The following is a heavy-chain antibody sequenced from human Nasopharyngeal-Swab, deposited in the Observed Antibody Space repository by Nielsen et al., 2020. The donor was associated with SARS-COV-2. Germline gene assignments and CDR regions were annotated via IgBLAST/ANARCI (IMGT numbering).Heavy chain of an antibody. D-gene: IGHD7-27*01. CDR3: ARDRANWDFDY. CDR1: GFTFSDYY. CDR2: ISGSGGTI. V-gene: IGHV3-11*04. J-gene: IGHJ4*02. Sequence: GGSLRLSCAASGFTFSDYYMSWIRRAPGKGLEYISYISGSGGTIYYGDSMKGRFTISRDNAKNSLYLQMNSLRAEDTAVYYCARDRANWDFDYWGQGTLVTVSS.